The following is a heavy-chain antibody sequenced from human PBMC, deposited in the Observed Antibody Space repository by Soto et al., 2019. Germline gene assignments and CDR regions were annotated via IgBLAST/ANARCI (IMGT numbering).Heavy chain of an antibody. Sequence: EVQLLESGGGLVQPGGSLRLSCAASGFTFSSHSMSWVRQAPGKELEWVSSISSSGVDIFYADSVKGRFIISRDNSKNTLYLQVNSLRAEDTAVYYCANGAITARRFDYWGQGTLVTVSS. CDR3: ANGAITARRFDY. CDR2: ISSSGVDI. CDR1: GFTFSSHS. J-gene: IGHJ4*02. V-gene: IGHV3-23*01. D-gene: IGHD6-6*01.